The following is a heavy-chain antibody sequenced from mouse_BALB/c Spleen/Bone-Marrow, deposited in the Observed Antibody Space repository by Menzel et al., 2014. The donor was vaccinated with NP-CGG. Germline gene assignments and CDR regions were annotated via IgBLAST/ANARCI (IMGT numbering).Heavy chain of an antibody. CDR1: GDSITSSY. CDR2: ISYSGNA. V-gene: IGHV3-8*02. D-gene: IGHD1-2*01. CDR3: ARGNGYHFDY. Sequence: EVKLQESGPSLVKPSQTLSLTCSVTGDSITSSYWNWIRKFPGNKLEYMGYISYSGNAYYSPSLKSRISLTRDTSKNQYYLQLNSVTTEDTATYFCARGNGYHFDYWGQGTTLTVSS. J-gene: IGHJ2*01.